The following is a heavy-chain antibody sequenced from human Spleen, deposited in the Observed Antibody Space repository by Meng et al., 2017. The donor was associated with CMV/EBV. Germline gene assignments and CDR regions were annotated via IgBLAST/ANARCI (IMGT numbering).Heavy chain of an antibody. V-gene: IGHV4-34*01. D-gene: IGHD6-6*01. CDR2: ITHSGNT. J-gene: IGHJ5*02. CDR1: GGSFSDYY. CDR3: ASSAARPGYKFDP. Sequence: GSLRLSCSVYGGSFSDYYWSWIRQPPGKGLEWIGEITHSGNTNYNPSLKSRLTISVDTSKKQFSLKLGSVTAADTAVYYCASSAARPGYKFDPWGQGTLVTVSS.